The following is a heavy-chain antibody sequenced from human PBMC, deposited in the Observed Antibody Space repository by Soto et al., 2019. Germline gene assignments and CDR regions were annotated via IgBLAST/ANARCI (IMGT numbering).Heavy chain of an antibody. CDR3: ATEGVRGMDV. D-gene: IGHD3-16*01. CDR2: MNPNSGNT. V-gene: IGHV1-8*01. CDR1: GYTFTSYD. J-gene: IGHJ6*02. Sequence: QVQLVQSGAEVKKPGASVKVSCKASGYTFTSYDINWVRQATGQGLEWMGWMNPNSGNTGYAQKFQGRITMTTNTTTSTAYMELRSLRSADTAAYYCATEGVRGMDVWGQGTMVTVSS.